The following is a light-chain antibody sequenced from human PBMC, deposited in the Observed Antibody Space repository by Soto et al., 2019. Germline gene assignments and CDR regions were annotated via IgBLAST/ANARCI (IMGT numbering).Light chain of an antibody. CDR3: HHYGSSPNT. J-gene: IGKJ2*01. CDR1: QSVSSSY. Sequence: EIVLTQSPGTLSLSPGERATLSCRASQSVSSSYLAWYQQKPGQAPRLLICGASRRATGIPDRFSGSGSGRDFTLTISRLEPEDFAAYCCHHYGSSPNTFGQATNLEI. CDR2: GAS. V-gene: IGKV3-20*01.